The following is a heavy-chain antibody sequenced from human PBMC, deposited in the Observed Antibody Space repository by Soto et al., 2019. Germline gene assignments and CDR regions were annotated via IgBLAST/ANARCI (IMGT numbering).Heavy chain of an antibody. CDR1: GFTFSSFH. CDR3: ARVVVVIPPGYYYAMDV. D-gene: IGHD3-22*01. V-gene: IGHV3-48*02. Sequence: GGSLRLSCAASGFTFSSFHMNWVRQAPGRGLEWVVYITSSSDTIYYSDSVKGRFTISRDNGKNSLFLQMNSLRDEDTAVYYCARVVVVIPPGYYYAMDVWGQRTTVTVSS. J-gene: IGHJ6*02. CDR2: ITSSSDTI.